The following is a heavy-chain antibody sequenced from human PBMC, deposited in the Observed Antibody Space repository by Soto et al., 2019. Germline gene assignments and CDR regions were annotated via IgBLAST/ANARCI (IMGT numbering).Heavy chain of an antibody. CDR2: IYYSGTT. V-gene: IGHV4-59*01. J-gene: IGHJ4*02. CDR1: SGSIDNGYW. Sequence: PSETLSLTCAVSSGSIDNGYWWSWIRQPPGKGLEWIGYIYYSGTTSYNPSLNSRVTMSVDTSKNKFSLKVNSVTAAYTAVYYCARESYYGSGSTVVAYWGQGTLVTVSS. CDR3: ARESYYGSGSTVVAY. D-gene: IGHD3-10*01.